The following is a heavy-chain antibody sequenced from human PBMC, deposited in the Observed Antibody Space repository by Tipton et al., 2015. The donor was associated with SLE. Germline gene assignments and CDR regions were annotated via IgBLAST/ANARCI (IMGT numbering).Heavy chain of an antibody. Sequence: TLSLTCTVSGGSISSYYWNWIRQPPGKGLEWIGYIHDSGSTNCNPSLKSRVTMSVDTSKNQFSLKLSSVTAADTAVYYCARESESTGDAFNIWGQGTMVTVSS. CDR3: ARESESTGDAFNI. CDR2: IHDSGST. CDR1: GGSISSYY. V-gene: IGHV4-59*01. J-gene: IGHJ3*02.